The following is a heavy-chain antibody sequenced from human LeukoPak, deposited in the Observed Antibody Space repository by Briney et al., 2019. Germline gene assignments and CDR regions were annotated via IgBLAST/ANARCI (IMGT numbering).Heavy chain of an antibody. J-gene: IGHJ4*02. CDR1: GYTFTGYY. CDR3: ARNDYGDAYYFDY. CDR2: INPSGGST. D-gene: IGHD4-17*01. Sequence: ASVKVSCKASGYTFTGYYMHWVRQAPGQGLEWMGIINPSGGSTTYAQKFEGRVTLTRDTSTSTVYMEVMSLRFEDTAVYYCARNDYGDAYYFDYWGQGTLVTVSS. V-gene: IGHV1-46*01.